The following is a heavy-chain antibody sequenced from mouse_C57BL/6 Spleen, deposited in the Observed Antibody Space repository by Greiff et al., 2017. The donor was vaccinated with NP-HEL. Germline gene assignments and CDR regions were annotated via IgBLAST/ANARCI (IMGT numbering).Heavy chain of an antibody. V-gene: IGHV5-17*01. D-gene: IGHD1-1*01. Sequence: EVQLVESGGGLVKPGGSLKLSCAASGFTFSDYGMHWVRQAPEKGLEWVAYISSGSSTIYYADTVKGRFTISRDNAKNTLFLQMTSLRSEDTAMYYCARHHYGTFAYWGQGTLVTVSA. CDR1: GFTFSDYG. CDR3: ARHHYGTFAY. CDR2: ISSGSSTI. J-gene: IGHJ3*01.